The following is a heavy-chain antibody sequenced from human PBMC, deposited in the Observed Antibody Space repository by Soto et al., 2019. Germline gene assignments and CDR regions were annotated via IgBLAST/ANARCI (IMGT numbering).Heavy chain of an antibody. V-gene: IGHV3-23*01. D-gene: IGHD1-1*01. CDR3: ARNMAKPTYDS. CDR2: IDGTGAYI. CDR1: GFTFSSYP. Sequence: EVQLLESGGGLVQPGGSLRLSCTASGFTFSSYPMTWVRQAAGKGLEWVSAIDGTGAYIYYINSVKGRFTISRDNSKNTLYLQMNRLRAEDTAVYYCARNMAKPTYDSWGQGTLVTVSP. J-gene: IGHJ5*01.